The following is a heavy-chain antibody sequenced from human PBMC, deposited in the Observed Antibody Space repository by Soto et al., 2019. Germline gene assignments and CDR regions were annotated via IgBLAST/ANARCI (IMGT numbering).Heavy chain of an antibody. D-gene: IGHD2-15*01. CDR1: GFTFSSYA. CDR3: AKAFSIVVVVAAVDY. Sequence: LRLSCAASGFTFSSYAMSWVRQAPGKGLEWVSAISGSGGSTYYADSVKGRFTISRDNSKNTLYLQMNSLRAEDTAVYYCAKAFSIVVVVAAVDYWGQGTLVTVSS. V-gene: IGHV3-23*01. J-gene: IGHJ4*02. CDR2: ISGSGGST.